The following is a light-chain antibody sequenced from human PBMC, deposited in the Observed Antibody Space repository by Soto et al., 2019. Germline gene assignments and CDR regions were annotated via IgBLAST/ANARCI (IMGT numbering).Light chain of an antibody. V-gene: IGKV1-8*01. CDR2: AAS. CDR1: QGISSY. J-gene: IGKJ5*01. Sequence: AIRMTQSPSSLSASTGDRVTITCRASQGISSYLAWYQQKPGKAPKLLIYAASTLQSGVPSRFSGSGSGTDFTLTISCLQSEDFATYHCQQYYSYPAITFGQGTRLEIK. CDR3: QQYYSYPAIT.